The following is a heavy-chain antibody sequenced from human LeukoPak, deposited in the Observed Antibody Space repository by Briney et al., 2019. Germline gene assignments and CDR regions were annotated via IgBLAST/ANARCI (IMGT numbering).Heavy chain of an antibody. CDR2: ISAYNGNT. CDR1: GYTFTSYG. V-gene: IGHV1-18*01. J-gene: IGHJ3*02. CDR3: ASTDCSSTSCIGNAFDI. Sequence: ASVKVSCKASGYTFTSYGISWVRQAPGQGLEWMGWISAYNGNTNYAQKLQGRVTMTTDTSTSTAYMELRSLRSDDTAVYYCASTDCSSTSCIGNAFDIWGQGAMVTVSS. D-gene: IGHD2-2*01.